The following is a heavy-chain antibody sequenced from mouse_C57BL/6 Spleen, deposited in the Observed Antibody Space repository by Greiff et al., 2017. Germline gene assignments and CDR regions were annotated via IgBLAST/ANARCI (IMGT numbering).Heavy chain of an antibody. Sequence: EVMLVESGGGLVQPGGSLKLSCAASGFTFSDYYMYWVRQTPEKRLEWVAYISNGGGSTYYPDTVKGRFTISRDNAKNTLYLQMSRLKSEDTAMYYCARGITTVVGYAMDYWGQGTSVTVSS. CDR1: GFTFSDYY. V-gene: IGHV5-12*01. D-gene: IGHD1-1*01. CDR3: ARGITTVVGYAMDY. J-gene: IGHJ4*01. CDR2: ISNGGGST.